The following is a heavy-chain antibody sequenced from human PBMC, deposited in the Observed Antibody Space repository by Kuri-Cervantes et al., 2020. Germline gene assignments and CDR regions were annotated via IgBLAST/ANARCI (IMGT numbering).Heavy chain of an antibody. V-gene: IGHV3-23*01. CDR2: ISGSGGST. Sequence: GGSLRLSCAASGFTFSSYSMNWVRQAPGKGLEWVSAISGSGGSTYYADSVKGRFTISRDNSKNTLYLQMNSLRAEDTAVYYCARGPGYCSSTSCYSGMDVWGQGTTVTVSS. J-gene: IGHJ6*02. D-gene: IGHD2-2*01. CDR1: GFTFSSYS. CDR3: ARGPGYCSSTSCYSGMDV.